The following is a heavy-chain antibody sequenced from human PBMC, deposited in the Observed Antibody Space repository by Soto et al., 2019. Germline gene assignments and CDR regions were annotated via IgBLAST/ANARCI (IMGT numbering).Heavy chain of an antibody. D-gene: IGHD6-19*01. CDR1: GGSMSSYY. CDR3: ARGGWSVDY. Sequence: QVQLQESGPGLVKPSETVSITCTVSGGSMSSYYWSWIRQPRGNGLEWIGYIYYSGSTDYNPSLKSRVTISVDTSKNQFSLKLCSVTAADTAVYYCARGGWSVDYWGQGTLVTVSS. CDR2: IYYSGST. V-gene: IGHV4-59*01. J-gene: IGHJ4*02.